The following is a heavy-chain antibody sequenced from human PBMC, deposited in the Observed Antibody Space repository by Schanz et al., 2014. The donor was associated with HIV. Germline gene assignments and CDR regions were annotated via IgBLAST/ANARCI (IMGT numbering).Heavy chain of an antibody. J-gene: IGHJ4*02. CDR3: ARDYRFATDS. Sequence: QVHLVESGGGVVQPGRSLRLSCAASGFTFSTYGMHWVRQAPGKGLEWVAVISYDGSNKNYADSVKGRFTISRDNSKNTLYLQMNSLRAEDTAVYYCARDYRFATDSWGQGALVTVSS. D-gene: IGHD3-16*02. CDR2: ISYDGSNK. V-gene: IGHV3-30*19. CDR1: GFTFSTYG.